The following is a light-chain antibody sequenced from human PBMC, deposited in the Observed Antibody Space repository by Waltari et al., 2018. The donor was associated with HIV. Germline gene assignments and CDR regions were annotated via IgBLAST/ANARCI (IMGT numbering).Light chain of an antibody. CDR1: QNIDRN. V-gene: IGKV1-39*01. CDR3: QQSYNTPPT. CDR2: GAS. Sequence: IQVTQSPSSLSASVGDTIIIACRTSQNIDRNLNWDQQKPGSAPKLLVYGASHLLSGVPARFSGSGSGTDFALTIRGLEAEDFATYFCQQSYNTPPTFGPGTSMDVK. J-gene: IGKJ3*01.